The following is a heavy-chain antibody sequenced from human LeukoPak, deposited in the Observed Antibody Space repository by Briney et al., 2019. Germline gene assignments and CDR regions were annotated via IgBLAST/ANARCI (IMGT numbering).Heavy chain of an antibody. V-gene: IGHV4-59*01. CDR3: ARSDRDLWYFDL. Sequence: PSETLSLTCTVSGGSISSYYWSWIRQPPGKGLEWIGYIYYSGSTNYNPSLKSRVTISVDTSKNQFSLRLSSVTAADTAVYYCARSDRDLWYFDLWGRGTLVTVSS. CDR1: GGSISSYY. J-gene: IGHJ2*01. CDR2: IYYSGST.